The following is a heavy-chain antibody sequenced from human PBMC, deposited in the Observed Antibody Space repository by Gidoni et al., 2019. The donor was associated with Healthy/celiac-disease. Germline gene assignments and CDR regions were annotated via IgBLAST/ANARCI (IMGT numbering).Heavy chain of an antibody. CDR3: ARGIQLQTYNWFDP. D-gene: IGHD2-2*01. CDR1: GGSISSGGYY. Sequence: QVQLQESGPGLVKPSQTLSLTCTVYGGSISSGGYYWSWIRQHPGKGLEWIGYIYYSGSTYYNPSLKSRVTISVDTSKNQFSLKLSSVTAADTAVYYCARGIQLQTYNWFDPWGQGTLVTVSS. CDR2: IYYSGST. J-gene: IGHJ5*02. V-gene: IGHV4-31*03.